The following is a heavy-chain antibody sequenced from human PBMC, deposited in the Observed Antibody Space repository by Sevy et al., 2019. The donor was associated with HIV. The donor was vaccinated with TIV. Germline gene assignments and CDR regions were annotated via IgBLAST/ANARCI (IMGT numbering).Heavy chain of an antibody. V-gene: IGHV3-33*01. CDR1: GFTFRNDG. Sequence: GGCLRLSCAASGFTFRNDGMHWVRQAPGKGLERVAVIWYDGSNKEYADSVKGRFTISRYNSKNTLYLEINSLRAEDTAVYYCARDPGYNDLFYYFDDWGQGTLVTVSS. J-gene: IGHJ4*02. CDR2: IWYDGSNK. CDR3: ARDPGYNDLFYYFDD. D-gene: IGHD3-3*01.